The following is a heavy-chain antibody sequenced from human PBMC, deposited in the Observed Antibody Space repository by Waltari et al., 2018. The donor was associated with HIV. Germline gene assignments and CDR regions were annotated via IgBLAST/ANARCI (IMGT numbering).Heavy chain of an antibody. V-gene: IGHV4-4*07. J-gene: IGHJ4*02. CDR3: ARGRNSYFDY. CDR1: GDSISDSY. Sequence: QMQLQESGPGLLKPSGTLSLTCSVSGDSISDSYLSWIRQPAGKEVEWIGRIYSTGAANYNPSLKRRVTMSVDTSKNQVSLTLLSVTAADTAVYYCARGRNSYFDYWGRGNLVTVSS. CDR2: IYSTGAA.